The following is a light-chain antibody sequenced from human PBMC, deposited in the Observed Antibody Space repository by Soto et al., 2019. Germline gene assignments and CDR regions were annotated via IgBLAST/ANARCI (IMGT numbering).Light chain of an antibody. V-gene: IGLV2-14*01. CDR3: SSFTSSSTFV. CDR2: EVS. CDR1: SSDVGGYNY. Sequence: QSVLTQPASVSGSPGQSITISCTGTSSDVGGYNYVSWYQQNPGKAPKLMIHEVSNRPSGVSNRFPGSKSGNTASLTISGLQAEDEADYYCSSFTSSSTFVFGTGTKVTVL. J-gene: IGLJ1*01.